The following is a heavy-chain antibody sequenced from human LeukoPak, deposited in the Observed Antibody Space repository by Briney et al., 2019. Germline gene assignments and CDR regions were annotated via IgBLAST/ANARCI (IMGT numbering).Heavy chain of an antibody. V-gene: IGHV3-23*01. D-gene: IGHD4-23*01. CDR2: ISGSGGST. Sequence: PGGSLRLSCAASGFTFSSYATSWVRQAPGKGLEWVSAISGSGGSTYYADSVKGRFTISRDNSKNTLYLQMNSLRAEDTAVYYCAKNARSTVVTPLEYWGQGTLVTVSS. J-gene: IGHJ4*02. CDR3: AKNARSTVVTPLEY. CDR1: GFTFSSYA.